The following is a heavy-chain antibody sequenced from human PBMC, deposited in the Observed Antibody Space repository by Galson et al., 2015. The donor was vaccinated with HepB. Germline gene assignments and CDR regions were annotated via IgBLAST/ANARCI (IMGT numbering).Heavy chain of an antibody. J-gene: IGHJ4*02. CDR3: AKDPRTYYYDSSGTHFDY. CDR1: GFTFSSYG. V-gene: IGHV3-30*02. CDR2: IRYDGSNK. D-gene: IGHD3-22*01. Sequence: SLRLSCAASGFTFSSYGMHWVRQAPGKGLEWVAFIRYDGSNKYYADSVKGRFTISRDNSKNTLYLQMNSLRAEDAAVYYCAKDPRTYYYDSSGTHFDYWGQGTLVTVSS.